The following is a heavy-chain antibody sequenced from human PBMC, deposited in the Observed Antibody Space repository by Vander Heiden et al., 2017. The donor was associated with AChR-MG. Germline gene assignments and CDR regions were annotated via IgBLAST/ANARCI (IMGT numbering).Heavy chain of an antibody. Sequence: EVQLVESGGGLIQPGGSLTLSCAASGFPASRHYRSWVRQAPGKGLGWVSVIYSGGSTYYADSVKGRFTISRDNSKNTLYLQMSSLRAEDTAVYYCARGLYYDSSGYYYWNAFDIWGQGTMVTVSS. J-gene: IGHJ3*02. V-gene: IGHV3-53*01. CDR1: GFPASRHY. CDR3: ARGLYYDSSGYYYWNAFDI. CDR2: IYSGGST. D-gene: IGHD3-22*01.